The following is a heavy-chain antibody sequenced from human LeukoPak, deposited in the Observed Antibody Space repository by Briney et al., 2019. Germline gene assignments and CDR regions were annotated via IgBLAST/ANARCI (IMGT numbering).Heavy chain of an antibody. CDR2: ISGGGGST. V-gene: IGHV3-23*01. CDR1: GFTFSSYA. J-gene: IGHJ4*02. D-gene: IGHD3-9*01. CDR3: AKFFDILTAYFDY. Sequence: GGSLRLSCAASGFTFSSYAMTWVRHSPGEGLEWVSAISGGGGSTYYAYYTDSVKGRFTISRDNSKNTLYLQMNSLRAEDTAVYYCAKFFDILTAYFDYWGQGTLVTVSS.